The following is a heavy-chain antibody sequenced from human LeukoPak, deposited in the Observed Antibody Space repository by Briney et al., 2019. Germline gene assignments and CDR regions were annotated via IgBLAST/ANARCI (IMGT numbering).Heavy chain of an antibody. CDR2: ISVYNGNP. CDR3: ARDQYDSVWGSHRPYFDY. J-gene: IGHJ4*02. Sequence: ASVKVSCKACGYTFSSYGISWVRQAPGQGLEWMGWISVYNGNPEYAQKFQGRVIMTTDTFTSTAYMELRSLRSDDTAVYYCARDQYDSVWGSHRPYFDYWGQGTLVTVSS. V-gene: IGHV1-18*01. D-gene: IGHD3-16*02. CDR1: GYTFSSYG.